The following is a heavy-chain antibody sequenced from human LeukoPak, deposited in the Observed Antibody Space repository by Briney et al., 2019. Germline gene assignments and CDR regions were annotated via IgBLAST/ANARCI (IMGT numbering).Heavy chain of an antibody. V-gene: IGHV3-74*01. J-gene: IGHJ4*02. Sequence: GGSLRLSCAASGFILSTYWMHWVRQVPGKGLLWVSRINGDGKDTPYADSVKGRFTISRDNAKNMLYLQMNSLRVEDTGVYYCARGSSSGWPDYFDHWGQGALVNASS. D-gene: IGHD6-19*01. CDR2: INGDGKDT. CDR1: GFILSTYW. CDR3: ARGSSSGWPDYFDH.